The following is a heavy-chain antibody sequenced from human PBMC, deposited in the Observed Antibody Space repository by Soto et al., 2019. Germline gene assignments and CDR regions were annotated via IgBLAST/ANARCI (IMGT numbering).Heavy chain of an antibody. D-gene: IGHD1-26*01. J-gene: IGHJ4*02. CDR3: AKGVSGSYFGYYFDY. CDR2: ISYDGSNK. CDR1: GFTFSSYG. V-gene: IGHV3-30*18. Sequence: GGSLRLSCAASGFTFSSYGMHWVRQAPGKGLEWVAVISYDGSNKYYADSVKGRFTISRDNSKNTLYLQMNSLRAEDTAVYYCAKGVSGSYFGYYFDYWGQGTLVTVSS.